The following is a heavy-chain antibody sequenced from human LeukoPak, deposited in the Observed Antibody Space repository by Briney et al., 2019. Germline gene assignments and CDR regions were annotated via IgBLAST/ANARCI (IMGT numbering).Heavy chain of an antibody. Sequence: ASVKVSCKVSGYTLTELSMHWVRQAPGKGLEWMGGFDPEDGETIYAQKFQGRVTMTEDTSTDTAYMELSSLRSEDTAVYYCARDYGSGSYSDYYYYMDVWGKGTTVTVSS. CDR3: ARDYGSGSYSDYYYYMDV. CDR2: FDPEDGET. CDR1: GYTLTELS. J-gene: IGHJ6*03. D-gene: IGHD3-10*01. V-gene: IGHV1-24*01.